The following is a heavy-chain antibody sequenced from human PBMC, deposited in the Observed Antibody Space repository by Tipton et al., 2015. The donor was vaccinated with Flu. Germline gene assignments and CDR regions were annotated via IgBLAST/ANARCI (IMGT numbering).Heavy chain of an antibody. CDR3: ARGRIVGAHYFDY. J-gene: IGHJ4*02. Sequence: TLSLTCAVYGGSFSGYYWSWIRQPPGKGLEWIGEINHSGSTNYNPSLKSRVTISVDTSKNQFSLKLSSVTAADTAVYYCARGRIVGAHYFDYWGQGTLVTVSS. D-gene: IGHD1-26*01. CDR2: INHSGST. V-gene: IGHV4-34*01. CDR1: GGSFSGYY.